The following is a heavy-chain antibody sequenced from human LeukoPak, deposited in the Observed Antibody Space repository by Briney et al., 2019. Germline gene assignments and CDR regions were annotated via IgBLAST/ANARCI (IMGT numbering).Heavy chain of an antibody. CDR1: GYSISSSNW. J-gene: IGHJ4*02. D-gene: IGHD4-17*01. V-gene: IGHV4-28*05. CDR2: IYYSGSI. CDR3: ARRRGDRYYFDY. Sequence: ETLSLTCAVSGYSISSSNWWGWIRQPPGKGLEGFGYIYYSGSIYYTPSLKSRVTMSVDTSKNQFSLKLRSVTAVDTAVYYCARRRGDRYYFDYWGQGTLVTVSS.